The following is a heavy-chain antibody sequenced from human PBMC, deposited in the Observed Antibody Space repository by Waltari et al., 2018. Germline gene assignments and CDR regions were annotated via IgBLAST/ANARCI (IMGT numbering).Heavy chain of an antibody. Sequence: EVQLVESGGGLVQPGGSLRLSCAASGFTFSSYWMSWVRQAPGKREGRVANVKQDGREKHYVDSVRGRFTISRDNAKESVYLHLNSLRGDDTAVYYCARDQDSGFLSAFGWLDPWGQGTLVTVSS. J-gene: IGHJ5*02. CDR1: GFTFSSYW. D-gene: IGHD3-3*01. CDR2: VKQDGREK. V-gene: IGHV3-7*01. CDR3: ARDQDSGFLSAFGWLDP.